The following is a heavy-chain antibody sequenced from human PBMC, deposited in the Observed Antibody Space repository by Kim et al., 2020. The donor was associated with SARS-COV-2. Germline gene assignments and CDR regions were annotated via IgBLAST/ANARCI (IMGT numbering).Heavy chain of an antibody. Sequence: SETLSLTCTVSRGSISISYWSWIRQPPGKGLEWIGYISYSGSTNYNPSLKSRVTISVDTSKNQFSLELNSVTAADTAVYYCARHRHISSSYYFDSWGQGT. D-gene: IGHD6-6*01. CDR2: ISYSGST. J-gene: IGHJ4*02. CDR1: RGSISISY. CDR3: ARHRHISSSYYFDS. V-gene: IGHV4-59*08.